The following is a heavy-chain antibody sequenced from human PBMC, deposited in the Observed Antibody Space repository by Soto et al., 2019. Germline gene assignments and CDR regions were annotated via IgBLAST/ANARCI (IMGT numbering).Heavy chain of an antibody. V-gene: IGHV1-3*01. CDR1: GYTFASYA. Sequence: ASVKVSCKASGYTFASYAIHWVRQAPGQRLERMGWINAANGDTEFSETFQGRVTFTRDTSARTADMELTSLRSEDTAVYYCARGKSVPTTIGNWFDPWGQGTLVTVSS. J-gene: IGHJ5*02. CDR3: ARGKSVPTTIGNWFDP. D-gene: IGHD2-2*01. CDR2: INAANGDT.